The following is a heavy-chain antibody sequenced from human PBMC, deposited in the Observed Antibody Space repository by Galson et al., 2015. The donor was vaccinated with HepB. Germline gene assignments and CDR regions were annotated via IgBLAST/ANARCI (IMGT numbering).Heavy chain of an antibody. D-gene: IGHD3-22*01. CDR1: GYSFTSFA. Sequence: SVKVSCKVSGYSFTSFAIHWVRQAPGQGLEWMGWVNPGNGKTKYSQKFQGRISITRDTSATTAYMELSSLRSEDTAVYYCARERGGFYYLDYWGQGTLVTVSS. CDR2: VNPGNGKT. V-gene: IGHV1-3*01. CDR3: ARERGGFYYLDY. J-gene: IGHJ4*02.